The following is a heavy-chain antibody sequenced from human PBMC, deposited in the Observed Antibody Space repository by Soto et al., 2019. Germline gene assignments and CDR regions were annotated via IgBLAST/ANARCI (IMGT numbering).Heavy chain of an antibody. D-gene: IGHD6-13*01. Sequence: QVQLVESGGGVVQPGRSLRLSCAPSGFTFSSYGMHWVRQAPGKGLEWVAVISYDGSNKYYADSVKGRFTISRDNSKNTLYLQMNSLRAEDTAVYYCAKDQGSSWSLFDYWGQGTLVTVSS. CDR2: ISYDGSNK. CDR1: GFTFSSYG. CDR3: AKDQGSSWSLFDY. J-gene: IGHJ4*02. V-gene: IGHV3-30*18.